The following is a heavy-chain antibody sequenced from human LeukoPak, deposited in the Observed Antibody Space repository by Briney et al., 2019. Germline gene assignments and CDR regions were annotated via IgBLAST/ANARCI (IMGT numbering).Heavy chain of an antibody. Sequence: GGSLRLSCAASGFTVSSNYMSWVRQAPGKGLGWVSLIYSGGTTYYADSVKGRFTISRDNSKNTLYLQMNSLRAEDTAVYYCAIGYSSGWHYFDYWGQGTLVTVSS. CDR2: IYSGGTT. CDR3: AIGYSSGWHYFDY. D-gene: IGHD6-19*01. J-gene: IGHJ4*02. CDR1: GFTVSSNY. V-gene: IGHV3-66*01.